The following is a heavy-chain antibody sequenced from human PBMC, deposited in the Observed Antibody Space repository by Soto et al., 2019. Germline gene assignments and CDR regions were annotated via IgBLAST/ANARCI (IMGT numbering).Heavy chain of an antibody. J-gene: IGHJ4*02. CDR2: IYYSGST. V-gene: IGHV4-31*03. Sequence: SETLSLTCTFSCGSIISGGYYWSWIRQHPGKGLEWIGYIYYSGSTYYNPSLKSRVTISVDTSKNQFSLKLSSVTAADTAVYYCARRARGSSGGLDYWGQGTLVTVSS. D-gene: IGHD1-26*01. CDR3: ARRARGSSGGLDY. CDR1: CGSIISGGYY.